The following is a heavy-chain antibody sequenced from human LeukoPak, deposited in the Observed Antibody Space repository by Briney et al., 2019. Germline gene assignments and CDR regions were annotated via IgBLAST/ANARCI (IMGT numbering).Heavy chain of an antibody. CDR2: IYYSGST. V-gene: IGHV4-39*01. J-gene: IGHJ4*02. CDR3: ARPRGSAGGVDY. CDR1: GGSISSTHYY. Sequence: PSETLSLTCTVSGGSISSTHYYWGWIRQPPGKGLEWIGSIYYSGSTYYNPSLKSRVTISVDMSKNQFSLKLSSVTAADTAVYYCARPRGSAGGVDYWGQGTLVTVSS. D-gene: IGHD3-16*01.